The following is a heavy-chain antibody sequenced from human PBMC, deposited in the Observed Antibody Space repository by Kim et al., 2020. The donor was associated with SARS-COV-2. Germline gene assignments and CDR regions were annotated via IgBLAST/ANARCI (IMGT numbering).Heavy chain of an antibody. D-gene: IGHD2-15*01. Sequence: VKGRFTSSRDNAENSLYLQMNSLRAEDTAVYYCARDKDCSGGSCYSYLGYWGQGTLVTVSS. CDR3: ARDKDCSGGSCYSYLGY. V-gene: IGHV3-21*01. J-gene: IGHJ4*02.